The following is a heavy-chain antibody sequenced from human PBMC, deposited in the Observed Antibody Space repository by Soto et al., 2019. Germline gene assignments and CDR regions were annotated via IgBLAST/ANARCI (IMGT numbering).Heavy chain of an antibody. V-gene: IGHV3-23*01. D-gene: IGHD6-6*01. Sequence: GSLRLSCAASGFTFSSYAMSWVRQAPGKGLEWISDISNTGGSTYYADSVKGRFTISRDNSKNTLYLQMNSLRAEDTAVYYCAKDSKSIAPRAYFDYWGQGALVTVSS. CDR1: GFTFSSYA. J-gene: IGHJ4*02. CDR3: AKDSKSIAPRAYFDY. CDR2: ISNTGGST.